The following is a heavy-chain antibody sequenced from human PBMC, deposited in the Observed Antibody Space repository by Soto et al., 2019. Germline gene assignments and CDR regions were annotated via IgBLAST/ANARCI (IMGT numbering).Heavy chain of an antibody. D-gene: IGHD3-16*01. Sequence: ASVKVSCKASGYTFTSYYMHWVRQAPGQGLEWMGIINPSGGSTSYAQKFQGRVTMTRDTSTSTVYMELSSLRSEDTAVYYCARAPPYDYIWGSYPQYYYYYMDVWGKGTTVTVSS. V-gene: IGHV1-46*03. J-gene: IGHJ6*03. CDR2: INPSGGST. CDR3: ARAPPYDYIWGSYPQYYYYYMDV. CDR1: GYTFTSYY.